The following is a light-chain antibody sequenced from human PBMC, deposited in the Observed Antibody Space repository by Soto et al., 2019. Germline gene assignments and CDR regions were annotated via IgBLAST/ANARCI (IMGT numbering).Light chain of an antibody. CDR2: GAS. J-gene: IGKJ1*01. CDR3: HQYGSSPQT. CDR1: QSVSSNY. V-gene: IGKV3-20*01. Sequence: EIVLTQSPGTLSLSLGERATLSCRASQSVSSNYLAWYQQKHGQAPRLLIYGASTRATGIPDRFSGGGSGTDLTITISRLEPEDFEVYYCHQYGSSPQTFGQGTKVDIK.